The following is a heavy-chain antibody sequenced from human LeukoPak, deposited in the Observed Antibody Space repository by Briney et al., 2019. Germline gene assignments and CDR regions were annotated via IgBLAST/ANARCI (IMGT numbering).Heavy chain of an antibody. CDR2: INHSGST. CDR3: ARVAVGYCSSTSCLNWSDP. Sequence: SETLSLTCAVYGGSFSGYYWSWIRQPPGKGLEWIGEINHSGSTNYNPSLKSRVTISVDTSKNQFSLKLSSVTAADTAVYYCARVAVGYCSSTSCLNWSDPWGQGTLVTVSS. D-gene: IGHD2-2*01. J-gene: IGHJ5*02. CDR1: GGSFSGYY. V-gene: IGHV4-34*01.